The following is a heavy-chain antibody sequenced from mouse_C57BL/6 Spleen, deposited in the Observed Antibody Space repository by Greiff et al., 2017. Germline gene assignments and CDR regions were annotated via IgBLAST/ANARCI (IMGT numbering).Heavy chain of an antibody. Sequence: VKLVESGAELVKPGASVKMSCKASGYTFTSYWITWVKQRPGQGLEWIGDIYPGSGSTNYNEKFKSKATLTVDTSSSTAYMQLSSLTSEDSAVYYCARDDYYAMDYWGQGTSVTVSS. V-gene: IGHV1-55*01. J-gene: IGHJ4*01. CDR2: IYPGSGST. CDR1: GYTFTSYW. CDR3: ARDDYYAMDY.